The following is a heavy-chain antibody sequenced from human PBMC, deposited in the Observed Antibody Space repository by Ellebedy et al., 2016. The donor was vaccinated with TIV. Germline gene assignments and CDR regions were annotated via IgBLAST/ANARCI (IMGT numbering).Heavy chain of an antibody. CDR1: GYTFTSYG. J-gene: IGHJ6*02. D-gene: IGHD2-2*01. CDR2: ISAYNGNT. CDR3: ARDVVVPPTPLISLCGMDV. V-gene: IGHV1-18*01. Sequence: ASVKVSCKASGYTFTSYGINWVRQAPGQGLEWMGWISAYNGNTNYAQKVQGRVTMITDTSMRTAYMELRRLRSDDTAVYYCARDVVVPPTPLISLCGMDVWGQGTTVTVSS.